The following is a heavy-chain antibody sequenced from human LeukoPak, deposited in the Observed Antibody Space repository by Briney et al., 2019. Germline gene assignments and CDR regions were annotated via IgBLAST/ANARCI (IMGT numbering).Heavy chain of an antibody. J-gene: IGHJ3*02. D-gene: IGHD2-2*01. CDR2: ISFDGRNI. Sequence: GGSLRLSCAASGFTFSSYGMHWVRQAPGKGLEWVAVISFDGRNIYYADSVKGRFTISRDNSKNTLFLQMNSLRAEDTAVFYCAKDFVVSVPAAPYNAFYTWGQGTMVAVSS. CDR3: AKDFVVSVPAAPYNAFYT. CDR1: GFTFSSYG. V-gene: IGHV3-30*18.